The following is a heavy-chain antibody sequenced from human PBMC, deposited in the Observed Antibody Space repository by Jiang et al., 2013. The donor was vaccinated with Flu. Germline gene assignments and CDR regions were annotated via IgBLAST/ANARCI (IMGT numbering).Heavy chain of an antibody. Sequence: KPTQTLTLTCTFSGFSLSTSGMCVSWIRQPPGKALEWLALIYWDDDKRYSPSLKSRLTITKDTSKNQVVLTMTNLDPVDTATYYCAHTPYSSGWYYAFDIWGQGTMLTVSS. V-gene: IGHV2-5*08. D-gene: IGHD6-19*01. CDR3: AHTPYSSGWYYAFDI. CDR1: GFSLSTSGMC. J-gene: IGHJ3*02. CDR2: IYWDDDK.